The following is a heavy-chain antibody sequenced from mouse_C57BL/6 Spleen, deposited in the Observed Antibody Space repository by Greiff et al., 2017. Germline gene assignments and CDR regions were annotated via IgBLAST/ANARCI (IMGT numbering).Heavy chain of an antibody. V-gene: IGHV1-7*01. CDR3: AIDSNYEDAMDY. Sequence: QVHVKQSGAELAKPGASVKLSCKASGYTFTSYWMHWVKQRPGQGLEWIGYINPSSGYTKYNQKFKDKATLTADKSSSTAYMQLSSLTYEDSAVYYCAIDSNYEDAMDYWGQGTSVTVSS. J-gene: IGHJ4*01. D-gene: IGHD2-5*01. CDR1: GYTFTSYW. CDR2: INPSSGYT.